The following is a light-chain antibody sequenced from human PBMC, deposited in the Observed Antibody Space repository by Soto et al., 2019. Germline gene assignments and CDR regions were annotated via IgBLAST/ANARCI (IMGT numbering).Light chain of an antibody. V-gene: IGKV3-11*01. CDR3: QQRKT. CDR1: QSVSSY. Sequence: EIVLTQSPATLSLSPGERATLSCRASQSVSSYLAWYQQKPGQAPRLLIYDASNRATGIPARFSGSGSGTDFTLTISSLEPEDFAVYYCQQRKTFGQGTKEEIK. J-gene: IGKJ1*01. CDR2: DAS.